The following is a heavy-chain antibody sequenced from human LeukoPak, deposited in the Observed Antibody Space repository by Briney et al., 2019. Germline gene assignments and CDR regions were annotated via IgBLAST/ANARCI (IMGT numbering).Heavy chain of an antibody. CDR3: ASNFRGVLPLGAFDI. J-gene: IGHJ3*02. CDR1: GGSISSFY. CDR2: IYSSGST. V-gene: IGHV4-4*07. D-gene: IGHD3-10*01. Sequence: PSETLSLTCTVSGGSISSFYWSWIRQPAGKGLEWIGRIYSSGSTNYNPSLKSRVTMSVDTSKNQFSLKLSSVTAADTAVYYCASNFRGVLPLGAFDIWGQGTMVTVSS.